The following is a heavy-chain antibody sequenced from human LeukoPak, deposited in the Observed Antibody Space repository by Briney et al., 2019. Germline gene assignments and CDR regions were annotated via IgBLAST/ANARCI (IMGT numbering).Heavy chain of an antibody. CDR2: IYYSGST. Sequence: TSETLSLTCTVSGGSISSSSYYWGWIRQPPGKGLEWIGSIYYSGSTYYNPSLKSRVTISVDTSKNQFSLKLSSVTAADTAVYYCARHSYYYGSGGFYNWFDPWGQGTLVTVSS. V-gene: IGHV4-39*01. CDR1: GGSISSSSYY. J-gene: IGHJ5*02. CDR3: ARHSYYYGSGGFYNWFDP. D-gene: IGHD3-10*01.